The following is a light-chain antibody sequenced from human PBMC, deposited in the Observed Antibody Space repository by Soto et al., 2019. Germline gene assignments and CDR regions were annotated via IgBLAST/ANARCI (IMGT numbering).Light chain of an antibody. CDR2: DTS. V-gene: IGKV3-11*01. J-gene: IGKJ2*01. CDR3: QVRTDWPPFKYT. CDR1: QSVNSNY. Sequence: EIVMTQSPATLSVSPGERATLSCRASQSVNSNYLAWYQQKPGQAPRLLIYDTSNRATGIPARFSGSGSGTDFTLTISRLEPEDFAVYYCQVRTDWPPFKYTFGQGTKLEVK.